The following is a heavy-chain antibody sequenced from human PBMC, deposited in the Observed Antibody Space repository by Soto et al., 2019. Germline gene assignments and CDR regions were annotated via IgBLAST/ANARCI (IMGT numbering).Heavy chain of an antibody. CDR3: AKTPSGYYDS. J-gene: IGHJ4*02. CDR1: GGSIRGSDDY. CDR2: VFYTGSA. Sequence: SETLSLTCTVSGGSIRGSDDYWGWIRQSPGKGLEYIGSVFYTGSAYYNPSLKSRVTIVADTSTNRFFPNLKSVTATDTAVYYCAKTPSGYYDSWGQGTLVTVSS. V-gene: IGHV4-39*02. D-gene: IGHD1-26*01.